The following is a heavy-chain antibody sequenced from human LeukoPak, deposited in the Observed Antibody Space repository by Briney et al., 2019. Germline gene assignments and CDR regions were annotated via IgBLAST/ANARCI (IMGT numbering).Heavy chain of an antibody. CDR2: FDPEERET. Sequence: ASVKVSCKVSGYTLTELSMHWVRQAPGKGLEWMGGFDPEERETVYAQKFQGRVTMTEDTSADTAYMELSSLRSEDTAVYYCAIHNSRYYFDYWGQGTLVTVSS. J-gene: IGHJ4*02. V-gene: IGHV1-24*01. D-gene: IGHD1-14*01. CDR1: GYTLTELS. CDR3: AIHNSRYYFDY.